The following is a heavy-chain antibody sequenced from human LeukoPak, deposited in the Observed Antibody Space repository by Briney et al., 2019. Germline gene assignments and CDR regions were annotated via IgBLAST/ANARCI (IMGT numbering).Heavy chain of an antibody. CDR2: ISSSSSYI. Sequence: GGSLRLSCTASGFTFSDHYMDWVRQAPGKGLEWVSSISSSSSYIYYADSVKGRFTISRDNAKNSLYLQMNSLRAEDTAVYYCARDFIVGANDWGQGTLVTVSS. D-gene: IGHD1-26*01. CDR1: GFTFSDHY. J-gene: IGHJ4*02. CDR3: ARDFIVGAND. V-gene: IGHV3-21*01.